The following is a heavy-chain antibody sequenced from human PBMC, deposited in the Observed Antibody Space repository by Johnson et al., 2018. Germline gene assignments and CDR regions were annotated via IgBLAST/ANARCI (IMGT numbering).Heavy chain of an antibody. CDR2: IWYDGSNK. Sequence: QVQLVQSGGGVVQPGRSLRLSCAASGFTFSSYGMHWVRQAPGKGLEWVAVIWYDGSNKYYADSVKGRFTISSANSKNTLYLQMNSRRAEDTALYYCARANADLIMDVWGQGTTVTVSS. V-gene: IGHV3-33*01. CDR1: GFTFSSYG. CDR3: ARANADLIMDV. J-gene: IGHJ6*02. D-gene: IGHD3-3*01.